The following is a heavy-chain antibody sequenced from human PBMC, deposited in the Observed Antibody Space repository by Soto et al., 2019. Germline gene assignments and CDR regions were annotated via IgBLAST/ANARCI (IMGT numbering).Heavy chain of an antibody. D-gene: IGHD1-1*01. V-gene: IGHV3-48*02. CDR3: ARDYRERAVDV. J-gene: IGHJ6*02. Sequence: HPGGSLRLSCAASGFTFSYYSMNWVRQAPGKGLEWVSYISSSGSTIYADSVKGRFTISRDNAKNSLYLQMNSLRDEDTAVYFCARDYRERAVDVWGQGTTVTVSS. CDR2: ISSSGSTI. CDR1: GFTFSYYS.